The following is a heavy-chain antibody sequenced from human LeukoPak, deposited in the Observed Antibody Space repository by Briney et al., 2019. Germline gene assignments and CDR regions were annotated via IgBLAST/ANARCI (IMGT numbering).Heavy chain of an antibody. V-gene: IGHV3-53*01. CDR3: ARDLEGGGGAFDI. J-gene: IGHJ3*02. CDR1: GITVSSNY. Sequence: GGSLRLSCAASGITVSSNYMSWVRQAPGKGLEWVLVIYSGGSTYYSDSVKGRFTISRDNSKNTLYLQMNSLRAEDTAVYYCARDLEGGGGAFDIWGQGTMVTVSS. D-gene: IGHD3-16*01. CDR2: IYSGGST.